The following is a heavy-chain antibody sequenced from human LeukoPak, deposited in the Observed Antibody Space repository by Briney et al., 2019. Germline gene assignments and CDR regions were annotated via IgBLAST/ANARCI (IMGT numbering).Heavy chain of an antibody. V-gene: IGHV3-23*01. J-gene: IGHJ4*02. Sequence: GGSLRLSRAASGFTFSSYAMSWVRQAPGKGLEWVSAISGSGGSTYYADSVKGRFTISRDNSKNTLYLQMNSLRTEDTAVYYCAKDSCSSTSCYRGFDYWGQGTLVTVSS. CDR3: AKDSCSSTSCYRGFDY. CDR2: ISGSGGST. CDR1: GFTFSSYA. D-gene: IGHD2-2*02.